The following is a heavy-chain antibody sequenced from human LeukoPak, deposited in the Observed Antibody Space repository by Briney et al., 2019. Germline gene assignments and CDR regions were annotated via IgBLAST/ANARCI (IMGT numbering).Heavy chain of an antibody. CDR1: GGSISTSNYY. D-gene: IGHD2-15*01. CDR3: ARLPPGGGSGNIPYFDY. CDR2: IYYSGST. J-gene: IGHJ4*02. V-gene: IGHV4-39*07. Sequence: SETLSLTCTVSGGSISTSNYYWGWIRQPPGKGREWIGRIYYSGSTYYNPSLKSRVTISVDTSKNQFSLKLSSVTAADTAVYYCARLPPGGGSGNIPYFDYWGQGTLVTVSS.